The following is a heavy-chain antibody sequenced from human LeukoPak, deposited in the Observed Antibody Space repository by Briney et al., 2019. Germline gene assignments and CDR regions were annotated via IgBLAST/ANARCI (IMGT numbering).Heavy chain of an antibody. CDR1: GFTFGDYA. Sequence: GSLRLSCTASGFTFGDYAMSWVRQAPGKGLEWVGFIRSKAYGGTTEYAASVKGRFTISRDDSKSIAYLQMNSLKTEDTAVYYCTRVQVVVVTATHYFDYWGQGTLVTVSS. CDR2: IRSKAYGGTT. D-gene: IGHD2-15*01. J-gene: IGHJ4*02. V-gene: IGHV3-49*04. CDR3: TRVQVVVVTATHYFDY.